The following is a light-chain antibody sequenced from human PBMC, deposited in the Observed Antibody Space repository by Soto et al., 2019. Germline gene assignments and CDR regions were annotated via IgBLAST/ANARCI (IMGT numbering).Light chain of an antibody. CDR3: QQRGNWPLT. Sequence: EIVLTQSPATLSLSPGERATLSCRASQSVSSYLAWYQQKPGQAPRLLIYDASKRATGIPARFSGSGSGTVLTLTIYSLDPEDFAIYYRQQRGNWPLTFGGGTKVEIK. V-gene: IGKV3-11*01. CDR2: DAS. CDR1: QSVSSY. J-gene: IGKJ4*01.